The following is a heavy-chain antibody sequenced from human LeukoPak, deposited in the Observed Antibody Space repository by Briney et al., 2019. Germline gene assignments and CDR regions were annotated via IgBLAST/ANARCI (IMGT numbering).Heavy chain of an antibody. CDR1: GYTFTSYD. Sequence: ASVKVSCKASGYTFTSYDINWVRQATGQGLEWMGWMNPNSGNTVYAQKFQGRVTITRNTSISTAYMELSSLRSEDTAVYYCAREEYDDYGDYNWFDPWGQGTLVTVSS. CDR2: MNPNSGNT. CDR3: AREEYDDYGDYNWFDP. J-gene: IGHJ5*02. D-gene: IGHD4-17*01. V-gene: IGHV1-8*03.